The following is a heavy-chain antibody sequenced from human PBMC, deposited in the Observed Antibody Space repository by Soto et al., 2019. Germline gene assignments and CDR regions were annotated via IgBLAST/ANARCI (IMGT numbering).Heavy chain of an antibody. J-gene: IGHJ5*02. CDR3: ARAGGITMIVVAGGPWIDP. D-gene: IGHD3-22*01. CDR1: GYTFTSNA. CDR2: IDAGNGNT. V-gene: IGHV1-3*01. Sequence: ASVKVSCKASGYTFTSNAIHWVRQAPGQRLEWIGRIDAGNGNTKYSQKFQGRVTITRDTSASTAYMELSSLRSEDTAVYYCARAGGITMIVVAGGPWIDPSGQGTLVTVSS.